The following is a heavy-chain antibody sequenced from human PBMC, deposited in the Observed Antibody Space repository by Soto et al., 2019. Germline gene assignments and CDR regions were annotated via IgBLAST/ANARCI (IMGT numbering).Heavy chain of an antibody. Sequence: SETLSLTCAISGDSVSSNSAAWTWVRQSPSRGLEWLGRTYYRSKWYDDYAVSVKRRLTISPDTSKNQFSLHLKSVTPEDTAVYYCARGAGRGYCSGNTCYSPYNYYGMDVWGQGTTVTVSS. CDR3: ARGAGRGYCSGNTCYSPYNYYGMDV. CDR2: TYYRSKWYD. CDR1: GDSVSSNSAA. V-gene: IGHV6-1*01. J-gene: IGHJ6*02. D-gene: IGHD2-15*01.